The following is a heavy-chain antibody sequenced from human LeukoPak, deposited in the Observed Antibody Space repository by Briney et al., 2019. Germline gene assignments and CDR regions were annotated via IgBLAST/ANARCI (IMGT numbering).Heavy chain of an antibody. CDR3: ARLKGLSTGDPLDY. Sequence: PSQTLSLTCTVSGGSISSGGYCWSWIRQHPGKGLGWIGYIYYSGSTYYNPSLKSRVTISVDTSKNQFSLKLSSVTAADTAVYYCARLKGLSTGDPLDYWGQGTLVTVSS. J-gene: IGHJ4*02. V-gene: IGHV4-31*03. CDR2: IYYSGST. D-gene: IGHD4-17*01. CDR1: GGSISSGGYC.